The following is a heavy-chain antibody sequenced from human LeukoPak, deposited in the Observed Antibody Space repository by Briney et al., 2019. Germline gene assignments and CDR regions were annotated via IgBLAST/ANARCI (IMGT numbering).Heavy chain of an antibody. Sequence: PGGSLRLSCVASGFTFSDYAMSWVRQAPGKGLEWVSGISDSGRSSYYTDSVKGRCIISRDNSKNTVSLQINNLRTEDTAVYFCARHDSFIPFWGQGTLVTVTS. D-gene: IGHD3-16*02. CDR2: ISDSGRSS. CDR3: ARHDSFIPF. V-gene: IGHV3-23*01. J-gene: IGHJ4*02. CDR1: GFTFSDYA.